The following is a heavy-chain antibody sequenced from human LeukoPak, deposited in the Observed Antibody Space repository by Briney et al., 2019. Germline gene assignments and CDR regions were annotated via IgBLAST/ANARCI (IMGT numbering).Heavy chain of an antibody. CDR1: GFTFSTYS. J-gene: IGHJ4*02. Sequence: GGSLRLSCAASGFTFSTYSMNWVRQAPGKGLEWVSYISSSSTTIYYADSVKGRFTISRDNAKNSLYLQLNSLRAEDTGVYYCAGGESEYSSSGDFAYWGQGTLVTVSS. V-gene: IGHV3-48*01. D-gene: IGHD6-6*01. CDR2: ISSSSTTI. CDR3: AGGESEYSSSGDFAY.